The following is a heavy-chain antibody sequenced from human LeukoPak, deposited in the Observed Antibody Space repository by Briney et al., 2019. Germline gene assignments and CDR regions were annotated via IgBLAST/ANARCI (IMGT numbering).Heavy chain of an antibody. Sequence: GGSLRLSCAASGFSFSNYAMSWVRQAPGKGLEWVSSIRGAGSFTYYADSVKGRFTISRDNSKNTLYLHMSSLRGDDTAVYYRTTGYSIGDSFFDSRGQGTLVTVSS. CDR2: IRGAGSFT. J-gene: IGHJ4*02. V-gene: IGHV3-23*01. CDR3: TTGYSIGDSFFDS. D-gene: IGHD1-26*01. CDR1: GFSFSNYA.